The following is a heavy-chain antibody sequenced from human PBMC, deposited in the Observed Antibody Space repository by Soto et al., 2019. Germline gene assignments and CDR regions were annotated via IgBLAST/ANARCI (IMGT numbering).Heavy chain of an antibody. CDR2: INHSGST. Sequence: PSETLSLTCAVYGGSFSGYYWSWIRQPPGKGLEWIGEINHSGSTNYNPSLKSRVTISVDTSKNQFSLKLSSVTAADTAVYYCARGQSGYRAYNWFEPWGQGTRVTVSS. CDR1: GGSFSGYY. CDR3: ARGQSGYRAYNWFEP. J-gene: IGHJ5*02. V-gene: IGHV4-34*01. D-gene: IGHD5-12*01.